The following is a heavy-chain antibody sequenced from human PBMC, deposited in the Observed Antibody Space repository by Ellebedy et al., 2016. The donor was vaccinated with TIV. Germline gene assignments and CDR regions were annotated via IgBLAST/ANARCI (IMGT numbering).Heavy chain of an antibody. CDR3: ARWSGYCGGDCYSGFDY. CDR1: GGSISSYY. D-gene: IGHD2-21*02. J-gene: IGHJ4*02. Sequence: SETLSLXXPVSGGSISSYYWSWIRQPPGKGLEWIGYIYYSGSTNYNPSLKSRVTISVDTSKNQSSLKLSSVTAADTAVYYCARWSGYCGGDCYSGFDYWGQGTLVTVSS. V-gene: IGHV4-59*08. CDR2: IYYSGST.